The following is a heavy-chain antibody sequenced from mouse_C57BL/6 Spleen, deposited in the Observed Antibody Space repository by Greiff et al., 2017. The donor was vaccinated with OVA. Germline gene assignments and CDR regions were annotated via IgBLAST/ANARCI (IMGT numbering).Heavy chain of an antibody. CDR1: GFTFSSYA. CDR3: TREILRSYWYFDV. V-gene: IGHV5-9-1*02. Sequence: EVKLMESGEGLVKPGGSLKLSCAASGFTFSSYAMSWVRQTPEKRLEWVAYISSGGDYIYYADTVKGRFTISRDNASNTLYLQMSSLKSEDTAMYYCTREILRSYWYFDVWGTGTTVTVSS. J-gene: IGHJ1*03. D-gene: IGHD1-1*01. CDR2: ISSGGDYI.